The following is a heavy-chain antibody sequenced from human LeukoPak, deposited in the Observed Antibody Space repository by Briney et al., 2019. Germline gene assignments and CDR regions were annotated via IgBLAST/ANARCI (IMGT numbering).Heavy chain of an antibody. Sequence: GSLRLSCAASGFTFSSYSMNWVRQPPGKGLEWIGSVYYSGSTSYNPPLKSRVTISVDTSKNQFSLKLNSVTAADTAVYYCARPLTGYSYFDYWGQGTLVTVSS. V-gene: IGHV4-39*01. CDR2: VYYSGST. J-gene: IGHJ4*02. D-gene: IGHD3-9*01. CDR1: GFTFSSYSMN. CDR3: ARPLTGYSYFDY.